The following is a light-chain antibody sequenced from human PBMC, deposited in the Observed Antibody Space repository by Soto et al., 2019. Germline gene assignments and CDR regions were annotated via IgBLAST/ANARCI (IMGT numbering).Light chain of an antibody. Sequence: QSALTQPASVSGAPGQSITVSCTGTSSDVGGYNYVSWYQQYPGKVPRLMIYDVTNRPSGVSNRFSGSKSRNTASLTISGLQAEDEADYYCSSYRRGSTYVFGTGTKVTVL. V-gene: IGLV2-14*01. CDR2: DVT. J-gene: IGLJ1*01. CDR3: SSYRRGSTYV. CDR1: SSDVGGYNY.